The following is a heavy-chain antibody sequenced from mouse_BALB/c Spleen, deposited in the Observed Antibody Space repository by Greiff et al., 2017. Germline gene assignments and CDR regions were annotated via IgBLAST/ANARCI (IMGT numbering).Heavy chain of an antibody. CDR3: ATARATAY. CDR1: GFTFSSFG. Sequence: EVNVVESGGGLVQPGGSRKLSCAASGFTFSSFGMHWVRQAPEKGLEWVAYISSGSSTIYYADTVKGRFTISRDNPKNTLFLQMTSLRSEDTAMYYCATARATAYWGQGTLVTVSA. D-gene: IGHD3-1*01. CDR2: ISSGSSTI. V-gene: IGHV5-17*02. J-gene: IGHJ3*01.